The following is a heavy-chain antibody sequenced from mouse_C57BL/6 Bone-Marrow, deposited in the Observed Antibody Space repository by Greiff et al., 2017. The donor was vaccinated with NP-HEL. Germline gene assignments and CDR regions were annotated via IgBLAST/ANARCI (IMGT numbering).Heavy chain of an antibody. CDR1: GYTFTSYW. Sequence: QVQLQQPGAELVMPGASVKLSCKASGYTFTSYWMHWVKQRPGQGLEWIGEIDPSDSYTNYNQKFKGKSTLTVAKSSSTAYMQLSSLTSEDSAVYYCARDGYHPLAYWGQGTLVTVSA. J-gene: IGHJ3*01. V-gene: IGHV1-69*01. CDR3: ARDGYHPLAY. D-gene: IGHD2-3*01. CDR2: IDPSDSYT.